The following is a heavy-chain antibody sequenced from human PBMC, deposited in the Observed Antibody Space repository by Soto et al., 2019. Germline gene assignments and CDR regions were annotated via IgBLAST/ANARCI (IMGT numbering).Heavy chain of an antibody. CDR2: ISGSAGSR. CDR1: GFIFRNYA. V-gene: IGHV3-23*01. Sequence: EVQLLESGGGLVQPGGSLRLSCAASGFIFRNYAMTWVRQAPGKGLEWVSAISGSAGSRYYADSVKGRFTISRDNSKITLYLQMNRLRAEDTAVYYCAKDGYPNGQPDYWGQGTLVTVSS. D-gene: IGHD2-8*01. J-gene: IGHJ4*02. CDR3: AKDGYPNGQPDY.